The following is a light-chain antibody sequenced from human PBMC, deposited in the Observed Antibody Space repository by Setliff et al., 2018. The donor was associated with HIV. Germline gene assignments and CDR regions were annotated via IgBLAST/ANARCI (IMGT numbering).Light chain of an antibody. J-gene: IGKJ1*01. V-gene: IGKV4-1*01. CDR2: GAS. CDR1: ESIVYTPNNNNY. Sequence: IVMTPSPDSMAVSLGERATINCKSSESIVYTPNNNNYLAWYQQKQGQPPKRLIYGASTRESGVPDRFIGSGYGTDFTLTISSLHVADVGFYYSLQYYNTLPTVGRGTTVDSK. CDR3: LQYYNTLPT.